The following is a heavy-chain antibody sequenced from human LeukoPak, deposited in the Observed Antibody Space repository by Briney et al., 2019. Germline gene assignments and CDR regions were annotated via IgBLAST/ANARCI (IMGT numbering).Heavy chain of an antibody. CDR2: ISISGDKI. J-gene: IGHJ4*02. CDR1: GLTFSNRA. CDR3: ANELRPNDY. V-gene: IGHV3-23*01. Sequence: QTGGSLRLACVVSGLTFSNRAMTWVRQAPGKGLEWVSSISISGDKILYADSVKGRFTISRDNPKNTLFLQMNSLQTEDTGVYFCANELRPNDYWGQGTLVTVS. D-gene: IGHD4-17*01.